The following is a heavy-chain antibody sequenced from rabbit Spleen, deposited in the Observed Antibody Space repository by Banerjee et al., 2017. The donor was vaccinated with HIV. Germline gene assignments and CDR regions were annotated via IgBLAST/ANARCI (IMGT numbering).Heavy chain of an antibody. V-gene: IGHV1S45*01. CDR3: ARGASYGNGRYFDL. J-gene: IGHJ4*01. Sequence: QEQLVESGGGLVKPEGSLTLTCKASGFSFSDRDVMCWVRQAPGKGLQWIACINTYTGKPVYATWAKGRFTISRTSSTTVTLQMTSLTAADTATYFCARGASYGNGRYFDLWGPGALVTVS. CDR1: GFSFSDRDV. CDR2: INTYTGKP. D-gene: IGHD6-1*01.